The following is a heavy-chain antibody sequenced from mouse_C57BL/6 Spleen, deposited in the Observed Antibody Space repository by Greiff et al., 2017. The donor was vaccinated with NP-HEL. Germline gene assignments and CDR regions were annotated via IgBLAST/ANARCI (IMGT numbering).Heavy chain of an antibody. CDR2: IDPSDSET. Sequence: VQLQQPGAELVRPGSSVKLSCKASGYTFTSYWMHWVKQRPIQGLAWIGNIDPSDSETHYNQKFKDKATLTVDKSSSTAYMQLSSLTSEDSAVYYCARVGPITAVVADYWGQGTTLTVSS. CDR1: GYTFTSYW. J-gene: IGHJ2*01. V-gene: IGHV1-52*01. CDR3: ARVGPITAVVADY. D-gene: IGHD1-1*01.